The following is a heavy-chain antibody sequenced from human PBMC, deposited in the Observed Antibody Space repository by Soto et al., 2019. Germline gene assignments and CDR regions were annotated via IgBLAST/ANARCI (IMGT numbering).Heavy chain of an antibody. J-gene: IGHJ6*02. D-gene: IGHD1-26*01. CDR1: GFTFSSYG. CDR2: ISYDGSNK. CDR3: AKEEWELLAYYYYGMDV. V-gene: IGHV3-30*18. Sequence: QVQLVESGGGVVQPGRSLRLSCAASGFTFSSYGMHWVRQAPGKGLEWVAVISYDGSNKYYADSVKGRFTISRDNSKNTLYLQMNSLRAEDTAVYYCAKEEWELLAYYYYGMDVRGQATTVPLSS.